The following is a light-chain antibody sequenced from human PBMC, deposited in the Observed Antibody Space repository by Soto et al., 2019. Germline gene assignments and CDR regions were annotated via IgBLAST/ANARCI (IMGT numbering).Light chain of an antibody. CDR3: QQYDGSLGLT. CDR1: QSVSSSY. CDR2: GAS. Sequence: EIVLTQSPGTLSLSPGERATLSCRASQSVSSSYLAWYQQKPGQAPRLLIYGASSRATGIPDRFSGSGSGTDFTLTISRLEPKDYAVYYCQQYDGSLGLTFGGGTKVEIK. J-gene: IGKJ4*01. V-gene: IGKV3-20*01.